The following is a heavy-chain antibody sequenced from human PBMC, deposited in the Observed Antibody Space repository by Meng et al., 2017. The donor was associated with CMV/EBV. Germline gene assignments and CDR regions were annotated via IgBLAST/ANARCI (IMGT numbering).Heavy chain of an antibody. CDR1: GFTFSSYA. CDR2: ISYDGSNK. Sequence: GGSLRLSCAASGFTFSSYAMHWVRQAPGKGLEWVAVISYDGSNKYYADSVKGRFTISRDNSKNTLYLQMNSLRAEDTAVYYCARGGPYYDFWSGLLTDYWGQGTLVTVSS. D-gene: IGHD3-3*01. CDR3: ARGGPYYDFWSGLLTDY. J-gene: IGHJ4*02. V-gene: IGHV3-30*04.